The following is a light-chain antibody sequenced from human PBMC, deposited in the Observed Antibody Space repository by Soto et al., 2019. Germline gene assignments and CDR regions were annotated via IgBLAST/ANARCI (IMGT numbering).Light chain of an antibody. CDR2: GAS. J-gene: IGKJ1*01. V-gene: IGKV3-20*01. CDR1: QSVSSSY. Sequence: EIVLTQSPGTVSLSPGERATLSCRANQSVSSSYLAWYQQKPGQAPRLLIYGASSRATGIPDRFSGSGSGTDFTLTISRLEPEDSAVYYCQQYGSSPETFGQGTKVEIK. CDR3: QQYGSSPET.